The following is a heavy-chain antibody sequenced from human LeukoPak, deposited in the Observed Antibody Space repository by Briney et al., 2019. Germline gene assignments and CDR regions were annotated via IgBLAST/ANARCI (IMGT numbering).Heavy chain of an antibody. V-gene: IGHV3-64*01. J-gene: IGHJ4*02. CDR1: GFTFSSYA. CDR3: ARGVAGTFDY. D-gene: IGHD6-19*01. CDR2: ISRNGGST. Sequence: GGSLRLSCAASGFTFSSYAMHWVRQAPGKGLEYVSAISRNGGSTYYANSVKGRFTISRDNSKNTLYLQMGSLRAEDMAVYYCARGVAGTFDYWGQGTLVTVSS.